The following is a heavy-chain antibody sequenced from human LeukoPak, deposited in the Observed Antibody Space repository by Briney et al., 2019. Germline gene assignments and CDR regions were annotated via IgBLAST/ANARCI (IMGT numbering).Heavy chain of an antibody. CDR1: GFTFSSYA. CDR2: ISYDGSNK. CDR3: ARDRGCSSTSCYAPLDY. Sequence: PGGSLRLSCAASGFTFSSYAMYWVRQAPGKGLEWVAVISYDGSNKYYADSVKGRFTISRDNSKNTLYLQMNSLRAEDTAVYYCARDRGCSSTSCYAPLDYWGQGTLVTVSS. D-gene: IGHD2-2*01. V-gene: IGHV3-30*04. J-gene: IGHJ4*02.